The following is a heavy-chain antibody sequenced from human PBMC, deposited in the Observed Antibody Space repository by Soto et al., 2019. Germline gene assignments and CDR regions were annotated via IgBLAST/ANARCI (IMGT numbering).Heavy chain of an antibody. D-gene: IGHD1-26*01. CDR3: ARDLPIVGATYYGRDV. Sequence: PGGSLRLSCAASGFTFSSYSMNWVRQAPGKGLEWVSYISSSSSAIYYADSVKGRFTISRDNAKNSLYLQMNSLRDEDTAVYYCARDLPIVGATYYGRDVWGQGTTVTVSS. CDR1: GFTFSSYS. V-gene: IGHV3-48*02. J-gene: IGHJ6*02. CDR2: ISSSSSAI.